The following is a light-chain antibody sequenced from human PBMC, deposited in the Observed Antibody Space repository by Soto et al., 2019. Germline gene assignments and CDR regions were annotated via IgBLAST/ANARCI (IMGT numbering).Light chain of an antibody. Sequence: EIVLTQSPATLSLSPGERATLSCGASQSVISSYLAWYQQKPGLAPRLLIYDASSRATGIPDRFSGSGSGTDFTLTTSRLEPEDFAVYYCQQYGSSPITFGQGTRLEIK. CDR3: QQYGSSPIT. CDR2: DAS. J-gene: IGKJ5*01. V-gene: IGKV3D-20*01. CDR1: QSVISSY.